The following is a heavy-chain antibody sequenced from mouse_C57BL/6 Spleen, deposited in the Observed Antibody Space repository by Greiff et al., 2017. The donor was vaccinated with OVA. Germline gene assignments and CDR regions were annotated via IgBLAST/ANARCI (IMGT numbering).Heavy chain of an antibody. V-gene: IGHV8-12*01. CDR1: GFSLSTSGMG. CDR2: IYWDDDK. CDR3: ARSGSSGPFAY. Sequence: QVTLKESGPGILQSSQTLSLTCSFSGFSLSTSGMGVSWIRQPSGKGLEWLAHIYWDDDKRYNPSLKSRLTISKDTSRNQVFRKNTSVDTADTATNYGARSGSSGPFAYWGQGTLVTVSA. J-gene: IGHJ3*01. D-gene: IGHD3-2*02.